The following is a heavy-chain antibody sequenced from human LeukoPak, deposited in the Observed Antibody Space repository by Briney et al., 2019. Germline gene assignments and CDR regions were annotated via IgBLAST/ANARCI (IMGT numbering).Heavy chain of an antibody. CDR1: GYTFTGYY. J-gene: IGHJ5*02. Sequence: SVKVSCKASGYTFTGYYMHWVRQAPGQGLEWMGGIIPIFGTANYAQKFQGRVTITADESTSTAYMELSSLRSEDTAVYYCARVGTMVRTSYSSYNWFDPWGQGTLVTVSS. CDR2: IIPIFGTA. CDR3: ARVGTMVRTSYSSYNWFDP. V-gene: IGHV1-69*13. D-gene: IGHD3-10*01.